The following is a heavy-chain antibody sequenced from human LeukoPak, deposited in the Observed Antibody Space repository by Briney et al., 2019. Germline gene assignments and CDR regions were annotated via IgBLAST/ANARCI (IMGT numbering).Heavy chain of an antibody. CDR2: INHSGST. CDR1: GGSFSGYY. Sequence: SETLSLTCAVYGGSFSGYYWSWIRQPQGKGLEWIGEINHSGSTNYNPSLKSRVTISVDTSKNQFSLKLSSVTAADTAVYYCARVWVVPTPRHYYYYMDVWGKGTTVTVSS. D-gene: IGHD2-15*01. J-gene: IGHJ6*03. V-gene: IGHV4-34*01. CDR3: ARVWVVPTPRHYYYYMDV.